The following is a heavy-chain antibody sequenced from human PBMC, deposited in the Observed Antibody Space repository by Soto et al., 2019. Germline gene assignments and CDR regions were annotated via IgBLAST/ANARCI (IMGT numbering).Heavy chain of an antibody. D-gene: IGHD6-6*01. CDR2: IYWDDDK. J-gene: IGHJ3*01. CDR1: GLSLSTPGVG. Sequence: QITLKESGPTLVKPTQTLTLTCTFSGLSLSTPGVGVGWIRQPPGKALEWLAVIYWDDDKRYSPSLKSRLTLSKDTSKNQVVLTMTNMDPVDTATYYCTQSIAARPVLGAYDVWGQGTMVTVSS. V-gene: IGHV2-5*02. CDR3: TQSIAARPVLGAYDV.